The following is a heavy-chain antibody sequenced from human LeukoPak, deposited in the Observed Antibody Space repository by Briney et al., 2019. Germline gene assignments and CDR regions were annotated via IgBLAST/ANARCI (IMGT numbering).Heavy chain of an antibody. CDR1: GFTFSSYA. J-gene: IGHJ4*02. V-gene: IGHV3-23*01. CDR2: ISGSGGST. D-gene: IGHD2-21*01. Sequence: GGSLRLSCAASGFTFSSYAMSWVRQAPGKWLEWVAAISGSGGSTYYAGSVKGRFTISRDNSKNTLYLQMNSLRAEDTAVYYCAKDRMVIYYFDYWGQGTLVTVSS. CDR3: AKDRMVIYYFDY.